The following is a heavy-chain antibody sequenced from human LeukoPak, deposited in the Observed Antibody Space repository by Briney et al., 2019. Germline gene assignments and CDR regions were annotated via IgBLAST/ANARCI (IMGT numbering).Heavy chain of an antibody. CDR2: IDSDGTTT. CDR3: ATSYLTIVTPDDS. CDR1: GFTFSNYW. D-gene: IGHD4-17*01. J-gene: IGHJ5*01. Sequence: PGGSLRLSCAASGFTFSNYWMHWVRQVPGKELVWVSRIDSDGTTTTYADSVKGRFTISRDNAKNTLYLQMHSLRAEDTAVYYCATSYLTIVTPDDSWGQGTLVTVSS. V-gene: IGHV3-74*01.